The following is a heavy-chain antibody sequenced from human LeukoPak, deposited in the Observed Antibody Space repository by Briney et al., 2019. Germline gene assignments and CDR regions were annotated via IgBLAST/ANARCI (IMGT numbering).Heavy chain of an antibody. Sequence: GGSLRLSCAASGFTFSSYSMNWVRQAPGKGLEWVSYISSSSSTIYYADSVKGRFTISRDNAKNSLYLQMNSLRAEDTAVYYCAKDLGLAAVSYNWFDPWGQGTLVTVSS. V-gene: IGHV3-48*01. CDR3: AKDLGLAAVSYNWFDP. CDR2: ISSSSSTI. CDR1: GFTFSSYS. J-gene: IGHJ5*02. D-gene: IGHD4-17*01.